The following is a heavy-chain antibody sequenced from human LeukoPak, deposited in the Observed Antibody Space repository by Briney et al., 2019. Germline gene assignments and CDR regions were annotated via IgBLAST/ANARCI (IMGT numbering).Heavy chain of an antibody. J-gene: IGHJ2*01. CDR3: ARADLDHYGSNRYFDL. V-gene: IGHV6-1*01. Sequence: SQTLSLTCAISGDSVSSNSAAWNWIRQSPSRGLEWLGRTYYRSKWYNDYAVSVKSRITINPDTSKNQFSLQLNSVTPEDTAVYYCARADLDHYGSNRYFDLWGRGTLVTVSS. CDR2: TYYRSKWYN. D-gene: IGHD3-10*01. CDR1: GDSVSSNSAA.